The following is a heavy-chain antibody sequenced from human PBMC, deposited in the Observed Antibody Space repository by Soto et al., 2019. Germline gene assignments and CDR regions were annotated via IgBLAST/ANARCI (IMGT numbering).Heavy chain of an antibody. CDR1: GGSISDNW. V-gene: IGHV4-4*02. Sequence: QVQLQESGPGLVKPSGTLSLTCAVAGGSISDNWWSWVRQAPGKGLEWIGEIYHSGTTYYNPSLKGRVIILVDTSASQISLALSSVTAADRAVYYCARHVAVPRTRGFDYWGQGALVAVSS. CDR2: IYHSGTT. CDR3: ARHVAVPRTRGFDY. D-gene: IGHD2-15*01. J-gene: IGHJ4*02.